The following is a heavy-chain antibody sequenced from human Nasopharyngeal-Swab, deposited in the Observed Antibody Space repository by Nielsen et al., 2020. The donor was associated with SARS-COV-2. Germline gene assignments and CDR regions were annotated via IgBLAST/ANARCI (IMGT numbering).Heavy chain of an antibody. CDR2: INSEGSST. CDR3: ARDLDCSSSDCYLDAFDI. J-gene: IGHJ3*02. Sequence: GESLKISCAASGFTFSNYWMHWVRQAPGKGLVWVSRINSEGSSTTYADSVKGRFTISRDNAKNTLSLQMNSLRVEDTAVYYCARDLDCSSSDCYLDAFDIWGQGTAVTVSS. CDR1: GFTFSNYW. V-gene: IGHV3-74*01. D-gene: IGHD2-2*01.